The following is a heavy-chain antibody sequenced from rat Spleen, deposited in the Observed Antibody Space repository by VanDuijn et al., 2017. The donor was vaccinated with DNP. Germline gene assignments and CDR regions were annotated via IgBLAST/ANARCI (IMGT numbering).Heavy chain of an antibody. CDR3: ASTLVNYGTYGYYAMDA. CDR1: GFSLTRYG. CDR2: MSIGGSS. J-gene: IGHJ4*01. V-gene: IGHV2S12*01. Sequence: QVQLKESGPGLVQPSQTLSLTCTVSGFSLTRYGVSWVRQPPGKGLEWIAAMSIGGSSYFNSALKSRLSISRDTSTSQVFLQMNSLQPEDTATYYCASTLVNYGTYGYYAMDAWGQGTSVTVSS. D-gene: IGHD1-3*01.